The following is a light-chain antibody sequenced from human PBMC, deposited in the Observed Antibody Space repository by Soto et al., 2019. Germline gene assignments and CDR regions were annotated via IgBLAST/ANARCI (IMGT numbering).Light chain of an antibody. CDR2: LAS. V-gene: IGKV1D-8*01. CDR1: QSIGTY. CDR3: QQYYSFPRT. Sequence: MTHSPLSLPFTPGEPSSIFCRSSQSIGTYLYWYQQKPGEAPKLLIYLASNLQSGVPSRFSGSGSGTDFTLTISGLQSEDFATYFCQQYYSFPRTFGQGTK. J-gene: IGKJ1*01.